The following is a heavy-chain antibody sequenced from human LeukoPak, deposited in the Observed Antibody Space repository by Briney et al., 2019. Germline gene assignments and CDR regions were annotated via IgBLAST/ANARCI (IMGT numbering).Heavy chain of an antibody. Sequence: GESLKISCKGSEYSFTSCWIGWVRQMPGKGLEWMGIIYPSDSDTRYSPSFQGQVTISADKSISTAYLQWSSLKASDTAMYYCARHIMVRGVDYYYYMDVWGKGTTVTVSS. V-gene: IGHV5-51*01. CDR1: EYSFTSCW. D-gene: IGHD3-10*01. J-gene: IGHJ6*03. CDR3: ARHIMVRGVDYYYYMDV. CDR2: IYPSDSDT.